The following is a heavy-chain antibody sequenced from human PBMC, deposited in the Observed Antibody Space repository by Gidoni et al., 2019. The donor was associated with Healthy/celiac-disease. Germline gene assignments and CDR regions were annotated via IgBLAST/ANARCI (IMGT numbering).Heavy chain of an antibody. CDR1: GFTFRAYA. Sequence: EVQLVESVGGLVQPGRSLRLSCTASGFTFRAYAMSWVRQAPGKRLEGVGFMRSKAYGGTTEYAASVKGRFTISRDDSKSIAYLQMNSLKTEDTAVYYCAKRRIRFLEWFRPFEYYFDYWGQGTLVTVSS. CDR2: MRSKAYGGTT. D-gene: IGHD3-3*01. CDR3: AKRRIRFLEWFRPFEYYFDY. J-gene: IGHJ4*02. V-gene: IGHV3-49*04.